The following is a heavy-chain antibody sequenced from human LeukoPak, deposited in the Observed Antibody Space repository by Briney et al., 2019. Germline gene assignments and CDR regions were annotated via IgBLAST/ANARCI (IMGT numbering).Heavy chain of an antibody. CDR3: ARSPLLWFGELSFYFDY. Sequence: SETLSLTCTVSGYSISSGYYWGWIRQPPGKGLEWVGSIYYSGSTYYNPSLKSRVTISVDTSKNQFSLKLSSVTAADTAVYYCARSPLLWFGELSFYFDYWGQGTLVTVSS. CDR2: IYYSGST. V-gene: IGHV4-38-2*02. D-gene: IGHD3-10*01. CDR1: GYSISSGYY. J-gene: IGHJ4*02.